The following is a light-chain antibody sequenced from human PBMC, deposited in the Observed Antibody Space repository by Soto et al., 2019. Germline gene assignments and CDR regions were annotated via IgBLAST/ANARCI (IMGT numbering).Light chain of an antibody. Sequence: QSALTQPASVSGSPGQSITISCTGTSSDVGGYDYVSWYQQHPGKAPKLIICDVTMIYDVGDRPSGLSSRFSGSRSGNTASLTISGLQAEDEADYYCSSYTSSSSYVFGTGTKLTVL. J-gene: IGLJ1*01. CDR3: SSYTSSSSYV. CDR2: DVG. CDR1: SSDVGGYDY. V-gene: IGLV2-14*01.